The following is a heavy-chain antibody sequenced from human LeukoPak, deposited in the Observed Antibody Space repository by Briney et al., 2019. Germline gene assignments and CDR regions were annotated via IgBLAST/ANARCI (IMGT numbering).Heavy chain of an antibody. CDR3: ARQVAIVEPTDPNWFDS. Sequence: PSETLSLTCNVSGGSIGRSSYYWGWIRQTPEKGLEWIGSIFYSGSTYYTPSLQSRVIMSLDTSKNQFSLRLTSVTAADTAVYYCARQVAIVEPTDPNWFDSWGQGTLVTVSS. CDR1: GGSIGRSSYY. CDR2: IFYSGST. V-gene: IGHV4-39*07. J-gene: IGHJ5*01. D-gene: IGHD1-26*01.